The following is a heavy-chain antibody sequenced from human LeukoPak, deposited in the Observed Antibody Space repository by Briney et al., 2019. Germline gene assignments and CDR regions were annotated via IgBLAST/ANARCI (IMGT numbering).Heavy chain of an antibody. D-gene: IGHD7-27*01. CDR2: ISSSGGSI. CDR1: GFAFNSLA. CDR3: AKDLGPTWFDP. V-gene: IGHV3-23*01. J-gene: IGHJ5*02. Sequence: GGSLRLSCAASGFAFNSLAMSWVRQAPGQGLEWVSVISSSGGSIYYGDSVKGRFTIARDNSKNALYLQMNSLRVEDTAVYYCAKDLGPTWFDPWGQGTQVTVSS.